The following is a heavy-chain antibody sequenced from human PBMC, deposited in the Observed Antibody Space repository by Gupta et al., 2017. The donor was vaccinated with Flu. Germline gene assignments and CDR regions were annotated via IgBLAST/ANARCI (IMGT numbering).Heavy chain of an antibody. CDR2: IKNKPDGGTT. V-gene: IGHV3-15*01. J-gene: IGHJ4*02. CDR3: TTYGVVGGYCSGGRCYAPFDC. CDR1: GFTFTDAW. Sequence: EVQLVESGGGLVKPGGSLRLSCAASGFTFTDAWMAWVRQAPGKGLEWVGRIKNKPDGGTTDYAAPVQGRFTISRDDSKNILYLQMNSLKTEDTAVYYCTTYGVVGGYCSGGRCYAPFDCWGQGTLVTVSS. D-gene: IGHD2-15*01.